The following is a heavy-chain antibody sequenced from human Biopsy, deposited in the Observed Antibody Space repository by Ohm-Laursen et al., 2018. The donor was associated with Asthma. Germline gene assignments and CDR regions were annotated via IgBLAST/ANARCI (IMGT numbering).Heavy chain of an antibody. J-gene: IGHJ2*01. CDR3: ARAVSSSSYWYFDL. V-gene: IGHV4-39*02. D-gene: IGHD6-6*01. CDR1: GDALSTSGSY. CDR2: FYYSGRT. Sequence: SDTLSLTCIVSGDALSTSGSYWGWIRQSPGKGLEWIGSFYYSGRTYYNPSLESRVTISADTSKNHFSLKVTSVTAADTAVYYCARAVSSSSYWYFDLWGRGDLVTVSS.